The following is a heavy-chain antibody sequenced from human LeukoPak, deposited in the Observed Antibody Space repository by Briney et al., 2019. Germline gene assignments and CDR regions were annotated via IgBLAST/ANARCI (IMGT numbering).Heavy chain of an antibody. J-gene: IGHJ4*02. Sequence: ASVKVSCKXSGYTFTGYYMHWVPQAPGQGLEWMGRINPQCGGTNYPQTFQGRVTMTRDTSISTACMELGRLRSDDTAVYYFARDVSPFYDSSGRGDFYWGQGTLVTVSS. CDR3: ARDVSPFYDSSGRGDFY. CDR1: GYTFTGYY. D-gene: IGHD3-22*01. V-gene: IGHV1-2*06. CDR2: INPQCGGT.